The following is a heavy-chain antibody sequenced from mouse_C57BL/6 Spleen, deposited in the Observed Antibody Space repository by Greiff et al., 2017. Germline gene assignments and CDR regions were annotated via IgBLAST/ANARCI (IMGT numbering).Heavy chain of an antibody. D-gene: IGHD2-4*01. CDR1: GFTFSDYG. CDR2: ISSGSSTI. CDR3: ARKEDYDGPYYAMDY. Sequence: EVKLMESGGGLVKPGGSLKLSCAASGFTFSDYGMHWVRQAPEKGLEWVAYISSGSSTIYYADTGKGRFTISRDNAKNTLFLQMTRLMSEDTAMYYCARKEDYDGPYYAMDYGGQGTSVTVSS. J-gene: IGHJ4*01. V-gene: IGHV5-17*01.